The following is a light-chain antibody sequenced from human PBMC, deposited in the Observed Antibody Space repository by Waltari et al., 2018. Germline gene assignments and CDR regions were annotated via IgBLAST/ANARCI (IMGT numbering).Light chain of an antibody. J-gene: IGKJ1*01. Sequence: DIQMTQSPSTLSASVGDRVTITCRASQSISTWLDLYQQKPGKAPKLLIYKASSLESGVPSRFSGSGSGTEFTLTISSLQPDDFATYYCQQYDSSRTFGQGTKVEIK. CDR1: QSISTW. V-gene: IGKV1-5*03. CDR2: KAS. CDR3: QQYDSSRT.